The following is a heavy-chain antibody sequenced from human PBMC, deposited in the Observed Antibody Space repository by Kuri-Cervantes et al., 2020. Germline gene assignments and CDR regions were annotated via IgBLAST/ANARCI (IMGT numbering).Heavy chain of an antibody. CDR1: GYTFTSYG. Sequence: ASVKVSCKASGYTFTSYGISWVRQAPGQGLEWMGWISAYNDNTNYAQKLQGRVTMTTDTSTSTAYMELRSLKASDTAMYYCAKRAVAGTTSGAFDIWGQGTMVTVSS. CDR2: ISAYNDNT. D-gene: IGHD6-19*01. V-gene: IGHV1-18*01. CDR3: AKRAVAGTTSGAFDI. J-gene: IGHJ3*02.